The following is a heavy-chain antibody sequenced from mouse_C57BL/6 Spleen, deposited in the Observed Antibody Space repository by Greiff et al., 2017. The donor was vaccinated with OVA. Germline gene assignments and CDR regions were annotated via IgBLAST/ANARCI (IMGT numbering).Heavy chain of an antibody. CDR2: IYPGDGDT. D-gene: IGHD1-1*02. Sequence: QVQLQQSGPELVKPGASVKISCKASGYAFSSSLMNWVKQRPGKGLEWIGRIYPGDGDTNYNGKFKGKATLTADKSSSTAYMQLSSLTSEDSAVYFCARMEANFFFDYWGQGTTLTVSS. CDR3: ARMEANFFFDY. V-gene: IGHV1-82*01. CDR1: GYAFSSSL. J-gene: IGHJ2*01.